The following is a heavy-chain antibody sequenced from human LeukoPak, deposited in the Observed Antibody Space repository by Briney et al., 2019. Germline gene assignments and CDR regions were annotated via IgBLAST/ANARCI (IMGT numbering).Heavy chain of an antibody. CDR1: GYTFTGYY. Sequence: VASVKVSCKASGYTFTGYYMHWVRQAPGQGLEWMGWINPNSGGTNYAQKFQGRVTMTRDTSISTAYMELSRLRSDDTAVYYCARDRPPSLVAGIDPWGQGTLVTVSS. V-gene: IGHV1-2*02. J-gene: IGHJ5*02. CDR2: INPNSGGT. CDR3: ARDRPPSLVAGIDP. D-gene: IGHD2-15*01.